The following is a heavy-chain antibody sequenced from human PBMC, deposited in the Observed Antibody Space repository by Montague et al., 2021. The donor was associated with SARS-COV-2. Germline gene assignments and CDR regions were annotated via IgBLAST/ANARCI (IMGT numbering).Heavy chain of an antibody. V-gene: IGHV4-34*01. CDR1: GGSFSVYY. J-gene: IGHJ3*01. CDR3: AEEREVVGAARTLGAFDL. Sequence: SETLSLTCAVYGGSFSVYYWSWLRQSPGSGLEWIADINHSGSANYNPSLKSRVSISVDTSKNQFTLKLTSVTAADTAMYYCAEEREVVGAARTLGAFDLWGQGTMVTVSS. CDR2: INHSGSA. D-gene: IGHD2-15*01.